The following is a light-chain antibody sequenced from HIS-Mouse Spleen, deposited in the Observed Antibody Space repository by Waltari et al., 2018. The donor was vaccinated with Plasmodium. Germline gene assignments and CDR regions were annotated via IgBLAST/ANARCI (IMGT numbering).Light chain of an antibody. CDR1: SSNIGHNY. Sequence: QSVLTQPPSVSAAPGQKVTISCPGSSSNIGHNYVSCYQQLPGPAPKLLIYDNNKRPSGIPDRFSGSKSGTSATLGITGLQTGDEADYYCGTWDSSLSAGVVFGGGTKLTVL. CDR3: GTWDSSLSAGVV. V-gene: IGLV1-51*01. J-gene: IGLJ2*01. CDR2: DNN.